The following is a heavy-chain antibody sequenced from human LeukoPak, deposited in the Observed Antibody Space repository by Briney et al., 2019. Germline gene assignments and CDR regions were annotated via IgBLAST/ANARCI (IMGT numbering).Heavy chain of an antibody. V-gene: IGHV4-39*01. D-gene: IGHD3-22*01. J-gene: IGHJ6*03. CDR1: GGSISSSTYN. CDR3: ARQVRSPVVMFMDV. CDR2: VYYTGIT. Sequence: SETLSLTCTLAGGSISSSTYNWGWIRQPPGKGLEWIGSVYYTGITYYNPSVGSRVTISVDTSKNHFSLELHSVTAADTGVYFCARQVRSPVVMFMDVWGKGTTVIVSS.